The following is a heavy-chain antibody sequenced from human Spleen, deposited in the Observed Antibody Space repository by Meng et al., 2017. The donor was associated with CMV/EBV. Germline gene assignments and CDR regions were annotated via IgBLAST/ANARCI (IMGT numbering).Heavy chain of an antibody. J-gene: IGHJ4*02. CDR3: ARDRFGKTNPLGN. D-gene: IGHD3-16*01. V-gene: IGHV1-18*01. CDR2: ISGFNSET. Sequence: KGSGYPFNKFNIHWVGQAPGQGLEWMGSISGFNSETHYEQKVQDRVTMTIETSTTTAYMELRSLRFDDTAVYYCARDRFGKTNPLGNWGPGTLVTVSS. CDR1: GYPFNKFN.